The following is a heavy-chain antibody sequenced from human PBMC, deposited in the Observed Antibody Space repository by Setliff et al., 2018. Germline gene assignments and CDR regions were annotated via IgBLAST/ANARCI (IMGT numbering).Heavy chain of an antibody. CDR1: GFTFSTYR. Sequence: PGGSLRLSCAASGFTFSTYRMHWVRQAPGKGLEWVAVIWGDGGTKYHADSVKGRFTISRDNSKNTLYLQMNGLRAEDTAIYYCAGDPPGPHLVYTYWGQGALVTVSS. V-gene: IGHV3-33*08. D-gene: IGHD3-16*01. CDR2: IWGDGGTK. CDR3: AGDPPGPHLVYTY. J-gene: IGHJ4*02.